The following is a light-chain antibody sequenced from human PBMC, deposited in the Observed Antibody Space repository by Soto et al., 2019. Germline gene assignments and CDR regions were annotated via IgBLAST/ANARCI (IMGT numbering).Light chain of an antibody. V-gene: IGKV3-20*01. J-gene: IGKJ1*01. CDR2: DAS. CDR1: QSVSSSY. Sequence: IVLTQSPDTLYLSQEERATLSCRASQSVSSSYLAWDQQKPRQAPRLLTYDASSRATGITDRFSGSGSGTDFTLTISRLEPEDFAVYYCRQYGSSPRTFGHGTKVDI. CDR3: RQYGSSPRT.